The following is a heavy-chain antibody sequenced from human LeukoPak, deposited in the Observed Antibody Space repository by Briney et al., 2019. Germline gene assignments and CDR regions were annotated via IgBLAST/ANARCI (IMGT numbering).Heavy chain of an antibody. CDR3: ASEGDLPMVRGVIITGFDY. J-gene: IGHJ4*02. Sequence: PGGSLRLSCAASGFTFSTSSMNWVRQAPGKGLEWVSSITSSSSYIYYADSVKGRFTISRDNAKNSLYLQMNSLRAEDTAVYYCASEGDLPMVRGVIITGFDYWGQGTLVTVSS. CDR1: GFTFSTSS. V-gene: IGHV3-21*01. D-gene: IGHD3-10*01. CDR2: ITSSSSYI.